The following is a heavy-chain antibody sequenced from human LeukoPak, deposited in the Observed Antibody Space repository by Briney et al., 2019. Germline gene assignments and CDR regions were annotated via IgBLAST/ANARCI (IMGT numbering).Heavy chain of an antibody. J-gene: IGHJ4*02. Sequence: SGPTLVNPTQTLTLTCTFSGFSLSISGMCVSWIRQPPGKALEWLARIDWDDDKYYNTSLKTRLTVSKDTSKNQVVLTMTNMDPVDTATYYCARSRYCTRNTWGHFDFWGQGTLVTVSS. CDR3: ARSRYCTRNTWGHFDF. D-gene: IGHD2-8*01. CDR1: GFSLSISGMC. V-gene: IGHV2-70*11. CDR2: IDWDDDK.